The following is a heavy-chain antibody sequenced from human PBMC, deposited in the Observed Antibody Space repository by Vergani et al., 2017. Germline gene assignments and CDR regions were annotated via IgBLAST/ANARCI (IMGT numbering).Heavy chain of an antibody. J-gene: IGHJ4*02. CDR2: IIPIFGTA. V-gene: IGHV1-69*12. CDR3: ARXAGNYYDSSGYSDY. Sequence: QVQLVQSGAEVKKPGSSVTVSCKASGGTFSSYAISWVRQAPGQGLEWMGGIIPIFGTANYAQKFQGRVTITADESTSTAYMELSSLRSEDTAVYYCARXAGNYYDSSGYSDYWGQGTLVTVSS. D-gene: IGHD3-22*01. CDR1: GGTFSSYA.